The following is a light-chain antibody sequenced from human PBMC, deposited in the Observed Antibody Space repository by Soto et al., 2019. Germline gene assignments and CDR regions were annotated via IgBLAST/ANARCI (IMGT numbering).Light chain of an antibody. Sequence: QSALTQPASVSGSPGQSITISCTGTSSDIGSYNYVSWYQQHPGKAPKLMIYDVSNRPSGVSNRFSGSKSGNTASLIISGLQAEDEADYYCSSPTSRSTLGYVFGPGRKVTVL. V-gene: IGLV2-14*03. CDR3: SSPTSRSTLGYV. J-gene: IGLJ1*01. CDR1: SSDIGSYNY. CDR2: DVS.